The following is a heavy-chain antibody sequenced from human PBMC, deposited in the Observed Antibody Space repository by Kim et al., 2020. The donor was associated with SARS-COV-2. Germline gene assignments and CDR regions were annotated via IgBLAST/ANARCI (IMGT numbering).Heavy chain of an antibody. V-gene: IGHV4-59*01. CDR2: IYYSGST. Sequence: SETLSLTCTVSGGSISSYYWSWIRQPPGKGLEWIGHIYYSGSTNYNPSLKSRVTISVDTSKNQFSLTLSPVTAADTAVYYCAREGEDSSGYYYGYWGQGTLVTVSS. CDR3: AREGEDSSGYYYGY. D-gene: IGHD3-22*01. J-gene: IGHJ4*02. CDR1: GGSISSYY.